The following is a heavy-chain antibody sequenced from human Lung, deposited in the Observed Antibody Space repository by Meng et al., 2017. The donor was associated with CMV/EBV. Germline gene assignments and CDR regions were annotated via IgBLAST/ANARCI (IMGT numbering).Heavy chain of an antibody. CDR3: ARGNGWRFDY. V-gene: IGHV7-4-1*01. J-gene: IGHJ4*02. CDR2: ININTGNP. D-gene: IGHD6-19*01. CDR1: GYTFTSSS. Sequence: QVQLVQSGSESKKPGDSVKVSCQAAGYTFTSSSMNWERHAPGQGLEWMGWININTGNPTYAQGFTGRFVFSLDTSVSTAYLQIDSLKADDTAVYYCARGNGWRFDYWGQGTLVTVSS.